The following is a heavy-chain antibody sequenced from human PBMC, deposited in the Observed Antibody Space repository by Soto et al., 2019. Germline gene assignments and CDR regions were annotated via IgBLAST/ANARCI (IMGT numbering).Heavy chain of an antibody. CDR1: GGSIANSEHY. V-gene: IGHV4-31*03. Sequence: SETLSLTCSVSGGSIANSEHYWGWIRQHPGKGLEWIGYIYYSGSTYYNPSLKSRVTISVDTSKNQFSLKLSSVTAADTAVYYCARDARVHPYGDYSNYYYGMDVWGQGTTVTVSS. CDR3: ARDARVHPYGDYSNYYYGMDV. J-gene: IGHJ6*02. D-gene: IGHD4-17*01. CDR2: IYYSGST.